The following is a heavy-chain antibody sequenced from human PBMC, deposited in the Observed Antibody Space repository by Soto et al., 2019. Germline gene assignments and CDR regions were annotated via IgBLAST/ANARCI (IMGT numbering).Heavy chain of an antibody. CDR2: IYSGGST. CDR3: ARETPYGDYDIGWFDP. J-gene: IGHJ5*02. D-gene: IGHD4-17*01. Sequence: GGSLRLSCAASGFTVSSNYMSWVRQAPGKGLKWVSVIYSGGSTYYADSVKGRFTISRDNSKNTLYLQMNSLRAEDTAVYYCARETPYGDYDIGWFDPWGQGTLVTVS. CDR1: GFTVSSNY. V-gene: IGHV3-66*01.